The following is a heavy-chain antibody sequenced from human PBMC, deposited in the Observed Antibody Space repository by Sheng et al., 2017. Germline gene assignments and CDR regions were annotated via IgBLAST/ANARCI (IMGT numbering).Heavy chain of an antibody. J-gene: IGHJ4*02. Sequence: QVQLVQSGAEVKKPGSSVKVSCKASGGTFSSYAISWVRQAPGQGLEWMGGIIPIFGTANYAQKFQGRVTITADESTSTAYMELSSLRSEDTAVYYCARTRPMITFGGVIVLPFDYWGQGTLVTVSS. CDR3: ARTRPMITFGGVIVLPFDY. CDR1: GGTFSSYA. V-gene: IGHV1-69*01. CDR2: IIPIFGTA. D-gene: IGHD3-16*02.